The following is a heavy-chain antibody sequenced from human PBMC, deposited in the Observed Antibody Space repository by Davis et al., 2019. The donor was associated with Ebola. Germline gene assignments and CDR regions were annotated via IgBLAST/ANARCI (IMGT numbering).Heavy chain of an antibody. D-gene: IGHD3-22*01. Sequence: PGGSLRLSCAASGFTFSSYWMSWVRQAPGKGLEWVANIKQDGSEKYYVDSVKGRFTISRDNAKNSLYLQMNSLRAEDTAVYYCARSSWALYYYDSSGYSLGDYWGQGTLVTVSS. J-gene: IGHJ4*02. CDR1: GFTFSSYW. CDR2: IKQDGSEK. CDR3: ARSSWALYYYDSSGYSLGDY. V-gene: IGHV3-7*03.